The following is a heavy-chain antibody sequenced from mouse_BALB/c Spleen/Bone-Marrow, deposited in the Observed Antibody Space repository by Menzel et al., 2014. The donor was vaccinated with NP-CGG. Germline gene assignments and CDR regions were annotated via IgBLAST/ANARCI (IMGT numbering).Heavy chain of an antibody. CDR3: ASLLRMYYAMDY. V-gene: IGHV3-8*02. CDR2: ISYSGST. CDR1: GDSITSGY. D-gene: IGHD1-1*01. J-gene: IGHJ4*01. Sequence: EVKLMESGPSLVKPSQTLSLTCSVTGDSITSGYWNWIRKFPGNKLEYMGYISYSGSTYYNPSLKSRISLTRDTSKNQYYLQLNSVTTEDTATYYCASLLRMYYAMDYWGQGTSVTVSS.